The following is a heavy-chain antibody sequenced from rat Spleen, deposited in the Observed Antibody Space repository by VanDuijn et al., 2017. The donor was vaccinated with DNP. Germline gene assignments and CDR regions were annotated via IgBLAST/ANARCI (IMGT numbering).Heavy chain of an antibody. CDR3: ARYHNNYCYFDY. CDR2: ISSDGSHT. V-gene: IGHV5-25*01. CDR1: GFTFSDYG. Sequence: EVQLVESGGGLVQPGRSMKLSCAASGFTFSDYGMAWVRQTPTKGLDWVASISSDGSHTYYRDSVKGRFTISRDNAKSSLYLQMNSLKSEDTATYYCARYHNNYCYFDYWGQGVMVTVSS. J-gene: IGHJ2*01. D-gene: IGHD1-10*01.